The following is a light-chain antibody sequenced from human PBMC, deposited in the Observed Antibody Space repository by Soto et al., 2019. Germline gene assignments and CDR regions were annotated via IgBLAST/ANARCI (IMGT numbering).Light chain of an antibody. V-gene: IGLV2-14*01. CDR3: SSYSISTAYL. J-gene: IGLJ1*01. CDR2: EVS. Sequence: QSALTQPASVSGSPGQSITISCTGTSSDVGGYDYVSWYQLHPGKAPKLMVFEVSNRPSGVSYSFSGSKSGNTASLTISGLQAEDEADYFCSSYSISTAYLFGTGTKDT. CDR1: SSDVGGYDY.